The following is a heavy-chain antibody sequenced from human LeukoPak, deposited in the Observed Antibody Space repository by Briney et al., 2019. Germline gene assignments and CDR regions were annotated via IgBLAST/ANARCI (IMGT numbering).Heavy chain of an antibody. CDR3: VRDRSRPNPFFDL. J-gene: IGHJ4*02. D-gene: IGHD6-13*01. Sequence: SEPLSLTCTVSGGSISGGDCYWSWIRQPPGKGLEWIGYIHHRGSPYYYNPSLKSRVTMSVDTSKNQFSLKLSSVSAADTAVYFCVRDRSRPNPFFDLWGQGTLVTVSS. CDR2: IHHRGSPY. V-gene: IGHV4-30-4*01. CDR1: GGSISGGDCY.